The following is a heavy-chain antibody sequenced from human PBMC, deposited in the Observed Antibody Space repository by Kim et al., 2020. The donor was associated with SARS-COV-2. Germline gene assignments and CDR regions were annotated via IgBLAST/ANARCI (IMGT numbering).Heavy chain of an antibody. J-gene: IGHJ6*03. CDR2: IIPIFGTE. V-gene: IGHV1-69*13. D-gene: IGHD3-10*01. Sequence: SVKVSCKASGGTFSSYAISWVQQAPGQGLEWMGWIIPIFGTENYAQKFQGRVTITADESTSTAYMELSSLRSEDTAVYYCAGLWFRELFPGYYYMDVWGKGTTVTVSS. CDR1: GGTFSSYA. CDR3: AGLWFRELFPGYYYMDV.